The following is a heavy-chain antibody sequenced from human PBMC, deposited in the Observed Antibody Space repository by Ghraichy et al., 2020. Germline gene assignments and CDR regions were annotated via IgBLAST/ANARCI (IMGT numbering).Heavy chain of an antibody. Sequence: SETLSLTCTVSGGSISSSSYYWGWIRQPPGKGLEWIGSIYYSGSTYYNPSLKSRVTISVDTSKNQFSLKLSSVTAADTAVYYCARLSIAAAAPGRQYYFDYWGQGTLVTVSS. CDR1: GGSISSSSYY. J-gene: IGHJ4*02. CDR2: IYYSGST. V-gene: IGHV4-39*01. D-gene: IGHD6-13*01. CDR3: ARLSIAAAAPGRQYYFDY.